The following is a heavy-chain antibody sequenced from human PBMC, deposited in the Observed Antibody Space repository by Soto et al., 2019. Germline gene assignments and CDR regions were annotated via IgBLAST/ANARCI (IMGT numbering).Heavy chain of an antibody. V-gene: IGHV4-59*08. Sequence: TSETLSLTCTVSDSPISNYYWGWLRQPPGLGLEWVGYIYYTGTTTYNPSLRSRVAISLDASKSQFSLNLRSVTAADTAVYYCARLGGYYQAFNIWGPGALVTVSS. CDR3: ARLGGYYQAFNI. CDR1: DSPISNYY. D-gene: IGHD3-22*01. J-gene: IGHJ4*01. CDR2: IYYTGTT.